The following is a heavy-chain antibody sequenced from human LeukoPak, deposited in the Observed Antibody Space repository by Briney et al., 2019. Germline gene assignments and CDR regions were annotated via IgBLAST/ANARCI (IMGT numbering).Heavy chain of an antibody. CDR1: GGSISSGGYY. Sequence: SETLSLTCTVSGGSISSGGYYWTWIRQHPGKGLEWIGYMYYSGSPHYNPSLKSRVTISVDMSKNQFSLKLSSVTAADTAVYYCASSFNDYGVPGAFDYWGQGTLVTVSS. CDR2: MYYSGSP. CDR3: ASSFNDYGVPGAFDY. J-gene: IGHJ4*02. V-gene: IGHV4-61*08. D-gene: IGHD4-17*01.